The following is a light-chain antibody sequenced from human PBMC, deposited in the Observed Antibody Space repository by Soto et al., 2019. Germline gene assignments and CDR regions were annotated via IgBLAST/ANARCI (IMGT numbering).Light chain of an antibody. Sequence: EIVITQSPATLSVSPGERVTLSCRASQSVSSDLAWYQQKPGQAPRLLIYGASTRATGIPARFSGSGSGTDFTLAISSLXSEDFAIYYCHQYNNWPPYTFGQGTKVDIK. V-gene: IGKV3-15*01. J-gene: IGKJ2*01. CDR2: GAS. CDR3: HQYNNWPPYT. CDR1: QSVSSD.